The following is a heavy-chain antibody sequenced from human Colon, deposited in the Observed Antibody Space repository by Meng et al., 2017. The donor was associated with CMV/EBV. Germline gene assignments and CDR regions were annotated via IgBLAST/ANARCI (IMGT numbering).Heavy chain of an antibody. Sequence: ASVKVSCKASGYTFTGYYIHWVRQAPGQGFEWMGWINAHSGVTNYVQKFQGRVTMTRATSTSTVYMELSSLRSEDTAVYYCATADLLWTPLDYWGQGTLVTVSS. CDR2: INAHSGVT. CDR1: GYTFTGYY. J-gene: IGHJ4*02. CDR3: ATADLLWTPLDY. V-gene: IGHV1-2*02. D-gene: IGHD3-10*01.